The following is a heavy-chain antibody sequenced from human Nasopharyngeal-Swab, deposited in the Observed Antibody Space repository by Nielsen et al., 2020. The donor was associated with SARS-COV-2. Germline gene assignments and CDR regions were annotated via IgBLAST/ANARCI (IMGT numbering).Heavy chain of an antibody. CDR3: ARGSYYYDSSGYYDY. J-gene: IGHJ4*02. D-gene: IGHD3-22*01. V-gene: IGHV3-21*01. CDR1: GFTFSSYS. Sequence: GGSLRLSCAASGFTFSSYSMNWVRQALGKGLEWVSSISSSSSYIYYADSVKGRFTISRDNAKNSLYLQMNSLRAEDTAVYYCARGSYYYDSSGYYDYWGQGTLVTVSS. CDR2: ISSSSSYI.